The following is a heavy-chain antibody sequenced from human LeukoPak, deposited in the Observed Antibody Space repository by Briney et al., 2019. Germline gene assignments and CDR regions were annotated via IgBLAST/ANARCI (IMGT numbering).Heavy chain of an antibody. D-gene: IGHD2-2*01. CDR3: ARVNCSSTSCYLVWAFDY. CDR1: GFAFSNYG. CDR2: ISSSSTYI. Sequence: PGGSLRLSCAASGFAFSNYGMNWVRQAPGKGLEWVSSISSSSTYIYYADSVKGRFTISRDNAKNSLYLEMNSLRAEDTAAYYCARVNCSSTSCYLVWAFDYWGQGTLVTVSS. V-gene: IGHV3-21*01. J-gene: IGHJ4*02.